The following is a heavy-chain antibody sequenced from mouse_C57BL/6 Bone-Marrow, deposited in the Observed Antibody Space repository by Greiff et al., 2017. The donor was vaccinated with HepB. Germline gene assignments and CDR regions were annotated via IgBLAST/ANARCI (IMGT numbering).Heavy chain of an antibody. V-gene: IGHV5-9-1*02. CDR2: ISSGGDYI. Sequence: EVKVVESGEGLVKPGGSLKLSCAASGFTFSSYAMSWVRQTPEKRLEWVAYISSGGDYIYYADTVKGRFTISRDNARNTLYLQMSSLKSEDTAMYYCTRDPYDYGFAYWGQGTLVTVSA. J-gene: IGHJ3*01. CDR3: TRDPYDYGFAY. D-gene: IGHD2-4*01. CDR1: GFTFSSYA.